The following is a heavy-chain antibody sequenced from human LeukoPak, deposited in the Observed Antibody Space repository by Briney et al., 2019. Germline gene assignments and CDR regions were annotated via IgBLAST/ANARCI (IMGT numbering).Heavy chain of an antibody. CDR1: GFTFSSSW. J-gene: IGHJ3*02. CDR2: IKNDGSST. D-gene: IGHD6-13*01. CDR3: ARDRQQLLDAFDI. Sequence: PGGSLRLSCAASGFTFSSSWMHWVRQAPGKGLVWVSRIKNDGSSTTYADSVKGRFTISRDNVKNTLYLQMNSLRAEDTAVYYCARDRQQLLDAFDIWGQGTMVTVSS. V-gene: IGHV3-74*01.